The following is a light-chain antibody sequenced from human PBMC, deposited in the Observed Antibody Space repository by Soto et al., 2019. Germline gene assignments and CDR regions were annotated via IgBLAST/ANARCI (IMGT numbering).Light chain of an antibody. CDR1: QSVGGD. V-gene: IGKV3-15*01. CDR2: GAS. J-gene: IGKJ1*01. CDR3: QQYNNWLRT. Sequence: ERVMTQSPATLSVSPGERATLSCRASQSVGGDLAWYQQKPGQAPRLPIYGASTRATGIPARFSGSGSGTEFTLTISSLQSEDFAVYYCQQYNNWLRTFGQGTKVDIK.